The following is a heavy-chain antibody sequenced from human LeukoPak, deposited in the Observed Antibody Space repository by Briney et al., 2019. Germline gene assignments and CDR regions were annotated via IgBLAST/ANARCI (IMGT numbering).Heavy chain of an antibody. D-gene: IGHD3-3*01. V-gene: IGHV5-51*01. J-gene: IGHJ4*02. CDR2: IYPGDSDT. CDR3: ARGGDFWSGFNNYYFDY. CDR1: GYSFTNYW. Sequence: GESLKISCKGSGYSFTNYWIGWVRQMPGKGLEWMGIIYPGDSDTRYSPSFQGQVTISADQSISTAYLQWSSLKASDTAMYYCARGGDFWSGFNNYYFDYWGQGILVTVSS.